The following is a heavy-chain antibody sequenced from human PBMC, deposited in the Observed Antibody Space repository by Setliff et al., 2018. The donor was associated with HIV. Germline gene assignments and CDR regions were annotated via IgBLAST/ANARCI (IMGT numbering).Heavy chain of an antibody. V-gene: IGHV3-23*01. CDR2: ITASGGST. CDR3: AIRGASRSFDY. Sequence: GSLRLSCAASGFTFSTFAMSWVRQAPGKGLEWVSTITASGGSTYYADSVKGRFTISRDNSKNTLYLQMNTLRAEDTAVYYCAIRGASRSFDYWGQGTLVTVSS. CDR1: GFTFSTFA. J-gene: IGHJ4*02. D-gene: IGHD3-10*01.